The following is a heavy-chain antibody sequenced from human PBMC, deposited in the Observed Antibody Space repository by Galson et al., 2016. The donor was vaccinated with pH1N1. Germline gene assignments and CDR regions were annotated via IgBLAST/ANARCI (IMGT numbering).Heavy chain of an antibody. V-gene: IGHV5-51*01. D-gene: IGHD3/OR15-3a*01. CDR1: GYGFSTDW. CDR2: IFPGDSDT. J-gene: IGHJ6*03. CDR3: ARHTGLDPPAVEYYMDV. Sequence: QSGAEVKKPGESLKISCEASGYGFSTDWIAWVRQMPGKGPEWMGSIFPGDSDTRYSPPFQGQVTMSADKSIRTAYLQWSSLKASDTAIYYCARHTGLDPPAVEYYMDVWGRGTTVIVSS.